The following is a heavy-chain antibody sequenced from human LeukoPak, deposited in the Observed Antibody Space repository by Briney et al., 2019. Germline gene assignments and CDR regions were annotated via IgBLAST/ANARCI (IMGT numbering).Heavy chain of an antibody. D-gene: IGHD2-15*01. CDR2: INWNGGST. CDR1: GFTFDDYG. CDR3: ARLVEANLLAYYFDY. Sequence: GGSLRLSCAASGFTFDDYGMSWVRQAPGKGLEWVSGINWNGGSTGYADSVKGRFTISRDNAKNSLYLQMNSLRAEDTALYYCARLVEANLLAYYFDYWGQGTLVTVPS. V-gene: IGHV3-20*04. J-gene: IGHJ4*02.